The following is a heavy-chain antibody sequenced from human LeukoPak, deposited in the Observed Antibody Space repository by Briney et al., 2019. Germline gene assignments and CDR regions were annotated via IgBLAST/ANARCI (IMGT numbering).Heavy chain of an antibody. D-gene: IGHD6-13*01. Sequence: GGSLRLSCAASGFTFSNYAMTWVRQAPGKGLEWVSAISGSGGSTYYADSVEGRFTISRDNSKNTVYQQMHSLRAEDTAVYYCVGGSSWLYDHFDYWGQGTLVTVSS. CDR3: VGGSSWLYDHFDY. V-gene: IGHV3-23*01. CDR2: ISGSGGST. CDR1: GFTFSNYA. J-gene: IGHJ4*02.